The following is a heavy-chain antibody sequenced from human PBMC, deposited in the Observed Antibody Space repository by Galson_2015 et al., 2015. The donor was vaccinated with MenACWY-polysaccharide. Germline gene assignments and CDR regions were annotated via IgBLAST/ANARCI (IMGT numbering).Heavy chain of an antibody. CDR3: AKAHIAARPDRRMVYFYYMDV. Sequence: SLRLSCAASGFTFSSYAMSWVRQAPGKGLEWVSAISDGGGSTFYADSVKGRFTISRDNSKNTLCLQMNSLRAEDTAVHYCAKAHIAARPDRRMVYFYYMDVWG. CDR1: GFTFSSYA. D-gene: IGHD6-6*01. CDR2: ISDGGGST. V-gene: IGHV3-23*01. J-gene: IGHJ6*03.